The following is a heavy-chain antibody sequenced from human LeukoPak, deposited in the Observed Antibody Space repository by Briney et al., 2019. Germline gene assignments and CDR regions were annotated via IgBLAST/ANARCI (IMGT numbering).Heavy chain of an antibody. Sequence: SVKVSCKASGGTFSSYAISWVRQAPGQGLEWMGGIIPIFGTANYAQKFQGRVTITTDESTSTAYMELSSLRSEDTAVYYCARVRGYYGSGSYYNALDYWCQGTLVTVSS. CDR3: ARVRGYYGSGSYYNALDY. V-gene: IGHV1-69*05. CDR2: IIPIFGTA. D-gene: IGHD3-10*01. J-gene: IGHJ4*02. CDR1: GGTFSSYA.